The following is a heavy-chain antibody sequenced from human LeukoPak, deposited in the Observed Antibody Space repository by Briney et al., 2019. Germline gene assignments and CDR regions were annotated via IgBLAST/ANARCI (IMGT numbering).Heavy chain of an antibody. CDR1: GVSFSGCY. Sequence: SETLSLTCAVYGVSFSGCYWSWVRQPPGKGLEWVGEINHSGSTNYNPSLKSRVTISVDTSKNQFSLKLSSVTAADTAVYYCARGPSQQLVNIVVVPAAMRPRGMDVWGQGTTVTVSS. CDR3: ARGPSQQLVNIVVVPAAMRPRGMDV. J-gene: IGHJ6*02. V-gene: IGHV4-34*01. D-gene: IGHD2-2*01. CDR2: INHSGST.